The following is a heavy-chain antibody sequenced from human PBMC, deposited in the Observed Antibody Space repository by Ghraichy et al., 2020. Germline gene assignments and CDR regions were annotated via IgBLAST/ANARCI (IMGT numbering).Heavy chain of an antibody. CDR3: ARLGGARPTEPYYYYYYMDV. CDR1: GYSFTSYW. Sequence: GESLNISCKGSGYSFTSYWIGWVRQMPGKGLEWMGIIYPGDSDTRYSPSFQGQVTISADKSISTAYLQWSSLKASDTAMYYCARLGGARPTEPYYYYYYMDVWGKGTTVTVSS. CDR2: IYPGDSDT. J-gene: IGHJ6*03. D-gene: IGHD1-26*01. V-gene: IGHV5-51*01.